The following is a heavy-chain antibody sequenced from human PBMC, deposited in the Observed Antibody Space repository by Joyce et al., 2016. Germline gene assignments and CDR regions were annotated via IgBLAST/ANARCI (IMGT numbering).Heavy chain of an antibody. D-gene: IGHD4-23*01. CDR2: INPDRGRT. J-gene: IGHJ4*02. CDR3: AREYGGTFYFDY. CDR1: GFSFSGYY. Sequence: QVQLVQSGAEVKNPGASVKVSCKASGFSFSGYYIHWVRQAPGQGLEWMGWINPDRGRTIYAQKFQGRVTMTRDTSISTVYLELGRLTSDDTALYYCAREYGGTFYFDYWGQVTLVTVSS. V-gene: IGHV1-2*02.